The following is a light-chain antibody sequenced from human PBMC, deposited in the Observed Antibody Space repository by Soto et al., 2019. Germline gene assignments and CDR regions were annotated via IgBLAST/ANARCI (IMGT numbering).Light chain of an antibody. CDR1: QSVSSN. V-gene: IGKV3-15*01. CDR3: PQYNNWPPIPT. Sequence: EIVMTQSPATLSVSPGERATLSCRASQSVSSNLAWYQQKPGQAPRLLIYGASTRATGIPARFSGSGSGTEFTHTISSLQPQALSVYYTPQYNNWPPIPTFGGGTKVEIK. J-gene: IGKJ4*01. CDR2: GAS.